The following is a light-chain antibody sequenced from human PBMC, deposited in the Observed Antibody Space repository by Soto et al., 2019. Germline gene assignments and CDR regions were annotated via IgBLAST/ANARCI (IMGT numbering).Light chain of an antibody. CDR1: SSDVGGYNH. Sequence: QSALTQPASVSGSPGQSITISCSGSSSDVGGYNHVSWYQQHPGKVPKLMIYEVSNRPSGVSNRFSGSKSGNTASLTISGLQAEDEADYYCSSYSDTSTFYGFGTGTKVTVL. V-gene: IGLV2-14*01. CDR3: SSYSDTSTFYG. J-gene: IGLJ1*01. CDR2: EVS.